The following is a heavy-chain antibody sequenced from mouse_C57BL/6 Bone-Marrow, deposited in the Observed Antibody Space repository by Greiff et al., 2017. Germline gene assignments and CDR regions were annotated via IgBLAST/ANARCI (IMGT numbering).Heavy chain of an antibody. CDR1: GFTFSSYA. V-gene: IGHV5-9-1*02. CDR3: TRLYDYYRGIDY. Sequence: EVKLVESGEGLVKPGGSLKLSCAASGFTFSSYAMSWVRQTPEKRLEWVAYISRGDNYIYYDDTVKGSFTISRDNARSTLYLQMSSLKSEDTAMYYCTRLYDYYRGIDYWGQGTTHTVSS. J-gene: IGHJ2*01. CDR2: ISRGDNYI. D-gene: IGHD2-4*01.